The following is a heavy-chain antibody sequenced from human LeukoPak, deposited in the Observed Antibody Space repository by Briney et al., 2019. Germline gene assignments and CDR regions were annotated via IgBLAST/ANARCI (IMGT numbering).Heavy chain of an antibody. V-gene: IGHV3-30*02. CDR3: ARRSGIAVAGAFDY. CDR2: IRYDGSNK. Sequence: GGSLRLSCAASGFTFSSYGIHWVRQAPGKGLEWVAFIRYDGSNKYQADSVKGRFTISRDNSKNTLYLQMNSLRAEDTAVYYCARRSGIAVAGAFDYWGQGTLVTVSS. D-gene: IGHD6-19*01. J-gene: IGHJ4*02. CDR1: GFTFSSYG.